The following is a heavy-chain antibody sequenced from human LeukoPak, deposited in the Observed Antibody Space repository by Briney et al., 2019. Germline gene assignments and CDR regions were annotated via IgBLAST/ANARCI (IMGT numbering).Heavy chain of an antibody. CDR3: ARDLAAAGAKPGDY. D-gene: IGHD6-13*01. Sequence: SETLSLTCAVYGGSFSGYYWSWIRQPPGKGLEWIGEINHSGSTNYNPSLKSRVTISVDTSKNQFSLKLSSVTAADTAVYYCARDLAAAGAKPGDYWGQGTLVTVSS. V-gene: IGHV4-34*01. J-gene: IGHJ4*02. CDR1: GGSFSGYY. CDR2: INHSGST.